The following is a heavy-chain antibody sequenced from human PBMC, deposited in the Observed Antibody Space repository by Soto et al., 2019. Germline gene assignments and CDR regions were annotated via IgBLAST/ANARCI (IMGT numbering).Heavy chain of an antibody. CDR2: ISGSGGST. Sequence: GGSLRLSCAASGFTFSSYAMSWVRQAPGKGLEWVSAISGSGGSTYYADSVEGRFTISRDNSKNTLYLQMNSLRAEDTAVYYCAKDTGRIAVAGIDYWGQGTLVTVSS. D-gene: IGHD6-19*01. V-gene: IGHV3-23*01. CDR1: GFTFSSYA. CDR3: AKDTGRIAVAGIDY. J-gene: IGHJ4*02.